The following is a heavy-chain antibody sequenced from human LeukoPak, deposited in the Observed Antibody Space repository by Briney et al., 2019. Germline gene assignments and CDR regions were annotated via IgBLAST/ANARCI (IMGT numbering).Heavy chain of an antibody. D-gene: IGHD6-6*01. J-gene: IGHJ4*02. CDR3: AIIAARPGDY. CDR1: GFTFRSSG. Sequence: GGSLRLSCTASGFTFRSSGMHWVRQTPGKGLEWVAFIWYDGNEIYYADSVKGRFTISRDNSRNTLYLQMNSLRTEDTAVYYCAIIAARPGDYWGQGTLVTVSS. CDR2: IWYDGNEI. V-gene: IGHV3-30*02.